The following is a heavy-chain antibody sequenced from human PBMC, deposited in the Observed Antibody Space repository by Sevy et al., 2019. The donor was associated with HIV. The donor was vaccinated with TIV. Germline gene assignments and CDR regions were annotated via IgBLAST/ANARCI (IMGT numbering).Heavy chain of an antibody. V-gene: IGHV4-59*01. Sequence: GSLRLSCTVSGDSITTYYWSWIRQPPGKGLEWIGYIYYIGGSTNYNPSLKSRVTISVDTSKNQVSLKLTSVTPADTAIYYCARWAGGGQSAVFDYWGQGTPVTVSS. CDR2: IYYIGGST. CDR3: ARWAGGGQSAVFDY. D-gene: IGHD6-25*01. CDR1: GDSITTYY. J-gene: IGHJ4*02.